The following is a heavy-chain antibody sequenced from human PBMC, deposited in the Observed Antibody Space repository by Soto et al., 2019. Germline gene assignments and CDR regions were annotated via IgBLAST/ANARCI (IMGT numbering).Heavy chain of an antibody. J-gene: IGHJ6*02. CDR1: GGSSSSGGYS. CDR2: IYHSGST. Sequence: SETLYITCAVSGGSSSSGGYSWSWIRQTPGKGLELMGYIYHSGSTYYNPSLKSRVTISVDRSKNQFSLKLSSVTAADTAVSYCATRTSIAARPFDYGMDVWGQGTTVTVYS. CDR3: ATRTSIAARPFDYGMDV. V-gene: IGHV4-30-2*01. D-gene: IGHD6-6*01.